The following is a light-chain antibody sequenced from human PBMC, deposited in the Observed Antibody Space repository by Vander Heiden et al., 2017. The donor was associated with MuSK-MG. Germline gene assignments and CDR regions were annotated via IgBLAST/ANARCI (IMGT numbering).Light chain of an antibody. CDR3: QQDDSTPTT. V-gene: IGKV4-1*01. CDR2: WAS. CDR1: QSVLYSSNNKNY. Sequence: DIVMTQSPDSLAGSLGERATINCKSSQSVLYSSNNKNYLAWYQQKPGQPPKLLLYWASTRESGVPDRFSGSGSGTDFTLTISSLQAEDVAVYYCQQDDSTPTTFGQGTKLEIK. J-gene: IGKJ2*01.